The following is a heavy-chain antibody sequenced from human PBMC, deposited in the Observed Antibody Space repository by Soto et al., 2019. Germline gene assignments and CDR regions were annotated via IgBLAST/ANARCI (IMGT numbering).Heavy chain of an antibody. CDR3: ARGFGYCSSTSCYSYGMDV. D-gene: IGHD2-2*03. Sequence: GASVKVSCKAPGGTFSSYAISWVRQAPGQGLEWMGGIIPIFGTANYAQKFQGRVTITADESTSTAYMELSSLRSEDTAVYYCARGFGYCSSTSCYSYGMDVWGQGTTVTVSS. CDR2: IIPIFGTA. V-gene: IGHV1-69*13. J-gene: IGHJ6*02. CDR1: GGTFSSYA.